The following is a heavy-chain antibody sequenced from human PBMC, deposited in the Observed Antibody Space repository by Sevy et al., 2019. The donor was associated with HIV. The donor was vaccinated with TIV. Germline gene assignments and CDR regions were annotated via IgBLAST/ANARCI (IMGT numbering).Heavy chain of an antibody. D-gene: IGHD5-12*01. CDR3: ARDRVPWAMADVVATYGMDV. Sequence: ASVKVSCNSGRTFSDYYIHWVRQAPGQGLEWMGRINPNSRVTNYAQKFQGRVTMTRDTSKTTAYMELSSLRSDDTAVYAGARDRVPWAMADVVATYGMDVWGQGTTVTVSS. CDR1: GRTFSDYY. J-gene: IGHJ6*02. V-gene: IGHV1-2*06. CDR2: INPNSRVT.